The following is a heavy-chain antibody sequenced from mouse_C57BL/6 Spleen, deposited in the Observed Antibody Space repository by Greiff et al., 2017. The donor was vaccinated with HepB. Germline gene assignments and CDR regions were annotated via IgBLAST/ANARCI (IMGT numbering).Heavy chain of an antibody. D-gene: IGHD1-1*01. CDR2: INPSSGYT. Sequence: VQLQQSGAELAKPGASVKLSCKASGYTFTSYWMHWVKQRPGQGLEWIGYINPSSGYTKYNQKFKDKATLTADKSSSTAYMQLSSLTYEDSAVYYCARGVTTVVAPVDYWGQGTTLTVSS. CDR1: GYTFTSYW. CDR3: ARGVTTVVAPVDY. J-gene: IGHJ2*01. V-gene: IGHV1-7*01.